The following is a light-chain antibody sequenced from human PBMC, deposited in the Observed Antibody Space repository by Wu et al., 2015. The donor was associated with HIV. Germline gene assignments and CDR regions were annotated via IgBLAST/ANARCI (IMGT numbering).Light chain of an antibody. CDR3: QQYDNYWT. J-gene: IGKJ1*01. Sequence: IQLTQSPSSLSASVGDRVTITCRASQSISSWLAWYQQKPGKAPKLLIYKASSLESGVPSRFSGSGSGTEFTLTISSLQPDDFATYHCQQYDNYWTFGQGTKVEIK. CDR1: QSISSW. V-gene: IGKV1-5*03. CDR2: KAS.